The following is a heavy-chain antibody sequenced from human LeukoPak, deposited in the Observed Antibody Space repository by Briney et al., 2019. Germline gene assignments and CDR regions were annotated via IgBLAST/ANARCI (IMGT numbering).Heavy chain of an antibody. J-gene: IGHJ4*02. CDR1: GFTFSSYS. CDR2: ISSSSTTI. Sequence: PGGSLRLSCAASGFTFSSYSMNWVRQAPGKGLEWVSYISSSSTTIYYADSVKGRFTISRDNAKNSLYLQMNSLRAEDTAVYYCAREGCSGGSCRYFDYWGQGTLVTVSS. D-gene: IGHD2-15*01. CDR3: AREGCSGGSCRYFDY. V-gene: IGHV3-48*04.